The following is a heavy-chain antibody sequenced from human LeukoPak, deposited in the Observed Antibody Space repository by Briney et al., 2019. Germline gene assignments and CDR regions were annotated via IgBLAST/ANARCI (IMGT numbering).Heavy chain of an antibody. D-gene: IGHD6-19*01. CDR3: ARKYSSGWNFDY. V-gene: IGHV1-2*02. CDR1: GYTFTGYY. J-gene: IGHJ4*02. CDR2: IYPNSGGT. Sequence: GASVKVSCKXSGYTFTGYYMHWVRQAPGQGLEWMGWIYPNSGGTNYAQKFQGRVTMTRDTSISTAYMELSRLRSDDTAVYYCARKYSSGWNFDYWGQGTLVTVSS.